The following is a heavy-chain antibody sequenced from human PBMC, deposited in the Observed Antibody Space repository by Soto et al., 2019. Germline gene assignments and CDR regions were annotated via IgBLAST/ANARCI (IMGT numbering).Heavy chain of an antibody. CDR1: GFTFSSYA. Sequence: PGGSLRLSCAASGFTFSSYAMSWVRQAPGKGLEWVSAISGSGGGTYYADSVKGRFTISRDNSKNTLYLQMNSLRAEDTAVYYCEIAAARVYWFDPWGQGTLVTVSS. J-gene: IGHJ5*02. V-gene: IGHV3-23*01. CDR3: EIAAARVYWFDP. D-gene: IGHD6-6*01. CDR2: ISGSGGGT.